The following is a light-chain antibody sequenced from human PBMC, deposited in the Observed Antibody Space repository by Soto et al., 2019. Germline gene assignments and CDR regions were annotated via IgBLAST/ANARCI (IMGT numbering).Light chain of an antibody. Sequence: EIVMTQSPATLSVPPGGRATLSCRASQSVSSYLAWYQQRPGQPPRLLIYRASTRATGIPARFSGSGSGTEFSLPISSLQSEDFAVYYCQQYSTWPPMYTFGQGTKLEI. CDR1: QSVSSY. J-gene: IGKJ2*01. V-gene: IGKV3-15*01. CDR2: RAS. CDR3: QQYSTWPPMYT.